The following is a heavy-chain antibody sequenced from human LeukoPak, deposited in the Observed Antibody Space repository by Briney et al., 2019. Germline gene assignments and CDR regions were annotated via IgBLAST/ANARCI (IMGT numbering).Heavy chain of an antibody. CDR1: GGSISSTSYY. CDR3: AREFKVVNYYMDV. Sequence: SETLSLTCTVSGGSISSTSYYWGWIRQPPGKGLEWIGNMYYSGSAYYNPSLKSRVTISVDTSKNQFSLKLSSVTAADTAVYYCAREFKVVNYYMDVWGKGTTVTVSS. CDR2: MYYSGSA. D-gene: IGHD3-22*01. V-gene: IGHV4-39*07. J-gene: IGHJ6*03.